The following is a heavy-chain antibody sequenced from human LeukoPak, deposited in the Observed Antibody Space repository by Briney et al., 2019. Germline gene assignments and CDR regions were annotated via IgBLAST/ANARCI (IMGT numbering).Heavy chain of an antibody. J-gene: IGHJ4*02. D-gene: IGHD3-22*01. Sequence: GGSLRLSCAASGFTFSSYWMSWVRQAPGKGLEWVANIKQDGSEKYYVDSVKGRFTISRDNSKNTLYLQMNSLRAEDTAVYYCAHYYDSSGYYYFDYWGQGTLVTVSS. CDR2: IKQDGSEK. V-gene: IGHV3-7*03. CDR1: GFTFSSYW. CDR3: AHYYDSSGYYYFDY.